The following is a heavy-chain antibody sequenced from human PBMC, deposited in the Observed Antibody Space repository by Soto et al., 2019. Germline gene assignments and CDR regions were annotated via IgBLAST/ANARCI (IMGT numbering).Heavy chain of an antibody. V-gene: IGHV1-69*13. CDR3: ARGRGRGLQVDNPFDY. J-gene: IGHJ4*02. CDR2: IIPIFGTA. CDR1: GGTFSSYA. D-gene: IGHD5-12*01. Sequence: GASVKVSCKTSGGTFSSYAISWVRQAPGQGLEWMGGIIPIFGTANYAQKFQGRVTITADESTSTAYMELSSLRAEDTAVYYCARGRGRGLQVDNPFDYCGQGTPVTVSS.